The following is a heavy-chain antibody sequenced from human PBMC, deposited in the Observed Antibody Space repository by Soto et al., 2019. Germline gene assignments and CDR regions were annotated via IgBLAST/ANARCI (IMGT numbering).Heavy chain of an antibody. CDR2: IGASGAGT. V-gene: IGHV3-23*01. CDR3: PLRKTGSYFDY. Sequence: EVQLLESGGGLVQPGGSMRLSCAGSEFTFSNYAMSWVRQAPGTGLEWVSGIGASGAGTYYADSVKGRFTISRDNSKNTLHLQMNSLRAEDTAVYYCPLRKTGSYFDYWGQGTLVTVSS. D-gene: IGHD1-26*01. J-gene: IGHJ4*02. CDR1: EFTFSNYA.